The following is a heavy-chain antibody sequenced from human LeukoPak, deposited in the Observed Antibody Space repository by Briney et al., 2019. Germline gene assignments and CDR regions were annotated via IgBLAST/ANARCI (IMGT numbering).Heavy chain of an antibody. J-gene: IGHJ4*02. CDR2: IYYSGTI. CDR3: ARTTRSIVVVPAAVFDY. Sequence: SETLSLTCTVSGGSISSRDYYWGWIRQSPGKGLEWIANIYYSGTIHYNPSLKSRVTLSVDTSKNQFSLKLNSVTAADTAVYYCARTTRSIVVVPAAVFDYWGQGTLVTVSS. CDR1: GGSISSRDYY. D-gene: IGHD2-2*01. V-gene: IGHV4-39*01.